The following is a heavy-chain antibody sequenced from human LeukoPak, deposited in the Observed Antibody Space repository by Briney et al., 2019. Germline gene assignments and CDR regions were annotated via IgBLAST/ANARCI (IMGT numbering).Heavy chain of an antibody. Sequence: GGSLRLSCVASGFTFSGYDIHWVRQAPGKGLEWVTLISYDGSNKYYADSVKGRFTISRDNPKNTLYLQMNSLRAEDTAVYFCARPGLAVAGTRWFDPWGQGTLVTVSS. CDR2: ISYDGSNK. CDR1: GFTFSGYD. V-gene: IGHV3-30*03. J-gene: IGHJ5*02. D-gene: IGHD6-19*01. CDR3: ARPGLAVAGTRWFDP.